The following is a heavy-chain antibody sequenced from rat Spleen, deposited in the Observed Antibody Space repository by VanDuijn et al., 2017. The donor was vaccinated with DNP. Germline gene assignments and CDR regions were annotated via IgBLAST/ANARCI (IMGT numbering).Heavy chain of an antibody. Sequence: QVQLKESGPGLVQPSQTLSLTCTVSGFSLTSYTASWVRQPPGKGLEWIAAISSGGSTYYNSALKSRLSISRDTSKSQVFLKMSSLKTEDTATYYCARGDEVMDAWGQGASVTVSS. D-gene: IGHD4-2*01. CDR3: ARGDEVMDA. CDR1: GFSLTSYT. V-gene: IGHV2-6*01. J-gene: IGHJ4*01. CDR2: ISSGGST.